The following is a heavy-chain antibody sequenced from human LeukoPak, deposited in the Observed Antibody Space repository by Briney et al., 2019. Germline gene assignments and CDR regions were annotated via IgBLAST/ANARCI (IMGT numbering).Heavy chain of an antibody. J-gene: IGHJ4*02. V-gene: IGHV3-48*03. CDR1: GLTFSGFE. CDR3: ARRFRD. Sequence: GGSLRLSCVGSGLTFSGFEMNWVRQAPGKGLEWVSYIRGDGSTKTYADSVKGRFTISRDNAKNALYLQMNSLRTEDTAIYYCARRFRDWGQGTLVTVSS. CDR2: IRGDGSTK. D-gene: IGHD5-24*01.